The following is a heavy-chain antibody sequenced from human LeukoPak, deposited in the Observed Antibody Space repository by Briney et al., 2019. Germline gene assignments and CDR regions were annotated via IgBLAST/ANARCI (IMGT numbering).Heavy chain of an antibody. CDR3: ARAVEMASFWSFDY. CDR1: GYSISSGYY. V-gene: IGHV4-38-2*01. J-gene: IGHJ4*02. D-gene: IGHD5-24*01. CDR2: IYHSGST. Sequence: SETLSLTCAVSGYSISSGYYWGWIRQPPGKGLEWIGSIYHSGSTYYNPSLKSRVTISVDTSKNQFSLKLSSVTAADTAVYYCARAVEMASFWSFDYWGQGTLVTVSS.